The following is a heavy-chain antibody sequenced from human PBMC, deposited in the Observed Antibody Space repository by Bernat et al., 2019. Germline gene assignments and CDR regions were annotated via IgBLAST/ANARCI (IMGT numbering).Heavy chain of an antibody. V-gene: IGHV3-21*05. CDR2: ISSTSPYT. CDR3: ARVAVTTGFDY. J-gene: IGHJ4*02. CDR1: GFTFSSYS. D-gene: IGHD4-17*01. Sequence: EVQLVESGGGLVKPGGSLRLSCAASGFTFSSYSMNWVRQAPGKGLEWVSYISSTSPYTNYADSVKGRFTISRDNAKRSLYLQMNSLRAEDTAVYYCARVAVTTGFDYWGQGALVTVSS.